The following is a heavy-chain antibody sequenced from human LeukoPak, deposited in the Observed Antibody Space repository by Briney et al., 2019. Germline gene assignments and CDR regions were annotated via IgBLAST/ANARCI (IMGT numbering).Heavy chain of an antibody. J-gene: IGHJ4*02. Sequence: SETLSLTCTVSGGSISSSSYYWGWIRQPPGKGLEWIGSIYHSGSTYYNPSLKSRVTISVDTSKNQFSLKLSSVTAADTAVYYCARGHYYYDSSGYYSQSYFDYWGQGTLVTVSS. CDR2: IYHSGST. CDR1: GGSISSSSYY. V-gene: IGHV4-39*07. CDR3: ARGHYYYDSSGYYSQSYFDY. D-gene: IGHD3-22*01.